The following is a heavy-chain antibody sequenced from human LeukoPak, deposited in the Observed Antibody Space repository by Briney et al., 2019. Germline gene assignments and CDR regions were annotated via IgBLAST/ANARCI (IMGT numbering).Heavy chain of an antibody. Sequence: GGSLRLSCAASGFTFDDYAIHWVRQAPGKGLEWVSGISWNSGTIAYADSVKGRFTISRDNSKNTLYVQMNSLRAEDTAVYYCAKGSTMYTAYYFDYWGQGALVTVSS. CDR2: ISWNSGTI. CDR3: AKGSTMYTAYYFDY. CDR1: GFTFDDYA. J-gene: IGHJ4*02. V-gene: IGHV3-9*01. D-gene: IGHD3-10*02.